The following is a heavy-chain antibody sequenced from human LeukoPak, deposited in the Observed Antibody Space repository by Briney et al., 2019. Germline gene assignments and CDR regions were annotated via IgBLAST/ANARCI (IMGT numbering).Heavy chain of an antibody. J-gene: IGHJ4*02. CDR1: GFTFSSYA. Sequence: GRSLRLSCAASGFTFSSYAMHWVRQAPGKGLEWVAVISYDGSNKYYADSVKGLFTISRDNSKNTLYLQMNSLRAEDTAVYYCARVGVYSGSYYTFDYWGQGTLVTVSS. CDR2: ISYDGSNK. CDR3: ARVGVYSGSYYTFDY. V-gene: IGHV3-30-3*01. D-gene: IGHD1-26*01.